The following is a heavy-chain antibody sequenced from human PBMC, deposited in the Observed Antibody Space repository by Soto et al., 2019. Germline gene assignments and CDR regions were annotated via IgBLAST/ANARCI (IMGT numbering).Heavy chain of an antibody. D-gene: IGHD1-1*01. CDR1: GYTFTSYG. J-gene: IGHJ4*01. Sequence: QVHLVQSGAEVKKPGASVTVSCKGSGYTFTSYGITWVRQAPGQGLEWMGWLSDHNGNTNYAQKLQGRVTVTTDTSTSTAYMELTRLRSDDTAVSYCARGRYGDYWGHGALVTVSS. V-gene: IGHV1-18*01. CDR3: ARGRYGDY. CDR2: LSDHNGNT.